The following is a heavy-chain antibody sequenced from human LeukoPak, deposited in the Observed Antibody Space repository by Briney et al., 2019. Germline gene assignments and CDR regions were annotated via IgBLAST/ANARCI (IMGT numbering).Heavy chain of an antibody. CDR2: ISGSGDTA. D-gene: IGHD2-2*01. CDR1: GFTFSSYA. J-gene: IGHJ4*02. Sequence: GGSLRLSCAASGFTFSSYAMSWVRLAPGKGLEWVSTISGSGDTAYYADSVRGRFTISRDNSKNTLFLQMSSLRPENTAVYYCARTPQKYCSSTTCCPDYWGQGTLVTVSS. CDR3: ARTPQKYCSSTTCCPDY. V-gene: IGHV3-23*01.